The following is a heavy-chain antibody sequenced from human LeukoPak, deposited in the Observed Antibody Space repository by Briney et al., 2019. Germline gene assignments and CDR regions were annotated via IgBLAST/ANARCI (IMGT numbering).Heavy chain of an antibody. Sequence: GGSLRLSCAVSGFTASTHHMAWVRQAPGKGLEWVSVRQPGNVSYYADSVTGRFTTSTDSSKNTLFLQMRNLRAEDTALYYCARERDYDTYFDYWGQGTLVIVSS. CDR2: RQPGNVS. CDR1: GFTASTHH. CDR3: ARERDYDTYFDY. J-gene: IGHJ4*02. V-gene: IGHV3-53*01. D-gene: IGHD3-22*01.